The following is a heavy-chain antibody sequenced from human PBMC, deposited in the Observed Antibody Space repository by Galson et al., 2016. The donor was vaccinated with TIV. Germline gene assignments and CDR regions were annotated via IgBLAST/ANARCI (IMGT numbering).Heavy chain of an antibody. CDR2: IYPADSDI. Sequence: QSGAEVKKPGESLKISCKGSGYKFNSFWIAWVRQMPGKGLEWMGIIYPADSDIRYSPSFQGQVTISVDKSISTAYLQLSSLKASDTAIYFCARHYNILPYDPGDGFDFWGQGTLVTVSS. V-gene: IGHV5-51*01. CDR3: ARHYNILPYDPGDGFDF. J-gene: IGHJ3*01. CDR1: GYKFNSFW. D-gene: IGHD3-9*01.